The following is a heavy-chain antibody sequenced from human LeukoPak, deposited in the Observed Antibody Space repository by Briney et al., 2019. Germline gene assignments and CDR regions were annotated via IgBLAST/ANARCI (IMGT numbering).Heavy chain of an antibody. J-gene: IGHJ5*02. CDR1: GGTFSSYA. CDR3: ARVTLYDFWSGYYNWFDP. V-gene: IGHV1-69*13. D-gene: IGHD3-3*01. CDR2: IIPIFGTA. Sequence: SVKVSCKASGGTFSSYAISWVRQAPGRGLEWMGGIIPIFGTANYAQKFQGRVTITADESTSTAYMELSSLRSEDTAVYYCARVTLYDFWSGYYNWFDPWGQGTLVTASS.